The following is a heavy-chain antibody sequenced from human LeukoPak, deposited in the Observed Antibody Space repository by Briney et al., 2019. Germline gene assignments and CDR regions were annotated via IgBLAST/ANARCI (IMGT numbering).Heavy chain of an antibody. CDR1: GGSISSSSYY. D-gene: IGHD4-17*01. J-gene: IGHJ6*03. CDR2: IYRSGST. V-gene: IGHV4-39*07. Sequence: SETLSLTCTVSGGSISSSSYYWGWIRQPPGKGLEWIGSIYRSGSTFYNPSLKSRVTISLDTSKHQFSLKLSSVTAADTAVYFCVRGTYGYYMDVWGKGTTVTVSS. CDR3: VRGTYGYYMDV.